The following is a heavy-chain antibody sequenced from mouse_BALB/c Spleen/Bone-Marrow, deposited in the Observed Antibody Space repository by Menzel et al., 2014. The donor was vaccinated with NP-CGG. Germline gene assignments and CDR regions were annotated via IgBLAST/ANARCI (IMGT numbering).Heavy chain of an antibody. V-gene: IGHV2-2*02. D-gene: IGHD1-1*01. Sequence: QVQLQQPGPGLVQPSRSLSITCTVSGFSLTTYGVHWVRQSPGKGLEWLGVIWSGGSTDYNAAFISRLSISKDNSKSRVFLKMNSLQANDTAIYYCARINYGSRRYWYFDVWGAGTTVTVSS. CDR3: ARINYGSRRYWYFDV. CDR2: IWSGGST. J-gene: IGHJ1*01. CDR1: GFSLTTYG.